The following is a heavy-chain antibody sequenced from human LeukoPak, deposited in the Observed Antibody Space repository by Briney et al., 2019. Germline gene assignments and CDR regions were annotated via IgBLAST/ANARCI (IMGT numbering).Heavy chain of an antibody. D-gene: IGHD4-17*01. V-gene: IGHV3-30*04. CDR2: ISYDGSNK. CDR3: ARDWGGYGDYSDY. CDR1: GFTFSSYA. J-gene: IGHJ4*02. Sequence: GRSLRLSCAASGFTFSSYAMHWVRQAPGKGLEWVAVISYDGSNKYYADSVKGRFTISRDNSKNTLYLQMNSLRAEDTAVYYCARDWGGYGDYSDYWDQGTLVTVSS.